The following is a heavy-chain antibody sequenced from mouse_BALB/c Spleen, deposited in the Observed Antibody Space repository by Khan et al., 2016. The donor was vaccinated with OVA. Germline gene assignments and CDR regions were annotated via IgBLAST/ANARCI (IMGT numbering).Heavy chain of an antibody. CDR1: GYTFTSYY. D-gene: IGHD2-1*01. J-gene: IGHJ3*01. V-gene: IGHV1S81*02. Sequence: QVQLQQPGAELVKPGSSLKISCKASGYTFTSYYMYWVKQRPGQGLEWIGGINPSNGGTHFTEKFKSKATLTVDKSSSTAYMQLSSLTSKDSAVYYWARSGYGNPFAYWGQGTLVTVSA. CDR3: ARSGYGNPFAY. CDR2: INPSNGGT.